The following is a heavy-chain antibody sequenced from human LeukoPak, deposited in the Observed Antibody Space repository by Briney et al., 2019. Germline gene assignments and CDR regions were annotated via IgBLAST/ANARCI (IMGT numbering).Heavy chain of an antibody. V-gene: IGHV3-7*01. D-gene: IGHD4-11*01. CDR1: GFGFSNYW. CDR2: MNEDGSEK. CDR3: SRDRGYSNFDY. Sequence: GGSLRLSCAASGFGFSNYWMSWVRQAPGKGLEWVANMNEDGSEKNYVDSVKGRFTISRDNAQDSLYLQMNSLRAEDTAVYYCSRDRGYSNFDYWGQGTLLTVSS. J-gene: IGHJ4*02.